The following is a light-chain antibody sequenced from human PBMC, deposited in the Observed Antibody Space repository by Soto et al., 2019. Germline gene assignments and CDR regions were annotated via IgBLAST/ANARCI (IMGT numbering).Light chain of an antibody. Sequence: SALTPPASLSGPPGQSITISCTETSSDIGAYDYVSWFPQHPDKAPTLMISAVNNRPSGVSHRFSGSKSGNTAYLTISGPEVEVEAEYCCIAFTTSSSHVFGIGTKVTV. CDR2: AVN. V-gene: IGLV2-14*01. CDR3: IAFTTSSSHV. J-gene: IGLJ1*01. CDR1: SSDIGAYDY.